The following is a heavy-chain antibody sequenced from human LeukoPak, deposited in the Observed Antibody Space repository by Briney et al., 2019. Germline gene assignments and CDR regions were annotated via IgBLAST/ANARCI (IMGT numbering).Heavy chain of an antibody. V-gene: IGHV1-18*01. Sequence: ASVKVSCKASGYTFTIYGISWVRQAPGQGLEWMGWVSAYNGNTNYAQKLQGRVTMTTDTPTSTAYMELRSLRSDDTAVYYCARGETMKQVFDSGSYYSPSYYYYGLDVWGQGTLVTVSS. CDR1: GYTFTIYG. J-gene: IGHJ6*02. CDR3: ARGETMKQVFDSGSYYSPSYYYYGLDV. CDR2: VSAYNGNT. D-gene: IGHD1-26*01.